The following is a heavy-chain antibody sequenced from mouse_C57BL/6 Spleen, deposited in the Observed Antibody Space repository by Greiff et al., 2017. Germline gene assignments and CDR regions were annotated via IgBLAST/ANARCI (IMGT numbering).Heavy chain of an antibody. V-gene: IGHV1-50*01. CDR1: GYTFTSYW. D-gene: IGHD1-1*01. CDR2: IDPSDSYT. J-gene: IGHJ4*01. CDR3: ARYYCGSSYEEGAMDY. Sequence: QVQLQQPGAELVKPGASVKLSCKASGYTFTSYWMQWVKQRPGQGLEWIGEIDPSDSYTNYNQKFKGKATLTVDTSSSTAYMQLSSLTSEDSAVYYCARYYCGSSYEEGAMDYWGQGTSVTVSS.